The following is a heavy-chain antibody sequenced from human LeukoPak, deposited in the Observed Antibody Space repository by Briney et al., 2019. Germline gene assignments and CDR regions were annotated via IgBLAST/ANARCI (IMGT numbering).Heavy chain of an antibody. V-gene: IGHV4-61*02. CDR3: ARENRYHDYYYYMDV. J-gene: IGHJ6*03. Sequence: SQTLSLTCTVSGGSISSGSYYWSWIRQPAGKGLEWIGRIYTSGSTNYNPSLKSRVTISVDTSKNQFSLKLSSVTAADTAVYYCARENRYHDYYYYMDVWGKGTTVTISS. CDR1: GGSISSGSYY. CDR2: IYTSGST. D-gene: IGHD1-14*01.